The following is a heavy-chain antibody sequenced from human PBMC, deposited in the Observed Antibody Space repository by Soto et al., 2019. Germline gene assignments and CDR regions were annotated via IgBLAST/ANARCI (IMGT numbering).Heavy chain of an antibody. D-gene: IGHD3-16*02. CDR3: ARLVGELWFTFDY. V-gene: IGHV4-59*08. Sequence: QVQLQESGPGLVKPSETLSLTCTVSGGSISSYYWSWIRQPPGKGLEWIGYIYYSGSTNYNPSLKSRVTISVDTSKNQFSLKLSSVTAADTAVYYCARLVGELWFTFDYWGQGTLVTVSS. CDR1: GGSISSYY. CDR2: IYYSGST. J-gene: IGHJ4*02.